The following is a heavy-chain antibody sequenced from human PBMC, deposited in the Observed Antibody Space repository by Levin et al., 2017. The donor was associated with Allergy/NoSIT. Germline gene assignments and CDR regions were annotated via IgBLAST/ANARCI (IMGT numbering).Heavy chain of an antibody. Sequence: SETLSLTCTVSGGSISSAGYYWSWIRQHPGRGLEWIGYIDYSGRTYYNPSLKSRFTISVDTSKNQFSRNLSSVTAADTALYYCARDSSTCTYYYDSGGYADAFDIWGQGTMVTVSS. D-gene: IGHD3-22*01. V-gene: IGHV4-31*03. CDR3: ARDSSTCTYYYDSGGYADAFDI. CDR1: GGSISSAGYY. J-gene: IGHJ3*02. CDR2: IDYSGRT.